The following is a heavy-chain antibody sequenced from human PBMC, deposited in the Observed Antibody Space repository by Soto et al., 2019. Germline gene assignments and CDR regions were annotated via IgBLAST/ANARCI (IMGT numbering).Heavy chain of an antibody. V-gene: IGHV3-21*01. Sequence: EVQLVESGGRLVKPGGSLRLSCAASGFTFSTHSLSWVRQAPGKGLEWVSPISSTSTYIDYADSVKGRFTISRDNAKNSLYLQMNGLRVEDTAVYYWATAPPYCSGGSCPVSDYWGQGALVTVSS. CDR3: ATAPPYCSGGSCPVSDY. D-gene: IGHD2-15*01. CDR2: ISSTSTYI. J-gene: IGHJ4*02. CDR1: GFTFSTHS.